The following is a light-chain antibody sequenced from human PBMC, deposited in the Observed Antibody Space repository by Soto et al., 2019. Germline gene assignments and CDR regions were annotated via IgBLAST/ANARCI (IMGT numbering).Light chain of an antibody. J-gene: IGKJ1*01. Sequence: EIVMTQSPATLSVSPGERATLSFRASQSVSINLAWYQQKPVQAPRLLIYGASTRATGIPARFSGSGSGTEFTLTISSLQSEDFAVYYCQQYNNWPPRAFGQGTKV. CDR3: QQYNNWPPRA. CDR1: QSVSIN. V-gene: IGKV3-15*01. CDR2: GAS.